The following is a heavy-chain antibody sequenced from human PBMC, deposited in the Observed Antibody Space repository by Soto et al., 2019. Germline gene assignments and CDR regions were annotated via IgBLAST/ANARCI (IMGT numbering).Heavy chain of an antibody. V-gene: IGHV3-74*01. D-gene: IGHD4-17*01. J-gene: IGHJ4*02. CDR2: INSDGSST. Sequence: GGSLRLSCAASGFTFSSYWMHWVRQAPGKGLVWVSRINSDGSSTSYADSVKGRFTISRDNAKNTLYLQMNSLRAEDTAVYYCARNIYGDYVEDREGFDYWGQGTLVTVSS. CDR3: ARNIYGDYVEDREGFDY. CDR1: GFTFSSYW.